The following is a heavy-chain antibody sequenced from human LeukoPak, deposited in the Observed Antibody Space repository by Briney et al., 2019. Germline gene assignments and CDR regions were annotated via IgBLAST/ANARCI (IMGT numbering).Heavy chain of an antibody. CDR2: ISAYNGNT. CDR3: ARDRRVWGIGAAGTPYYFDY. D-gene: IGHD6-13*01. CDR1: GYTFTSYG. J-gene: IGHJ4*02. Sequence: ASVKVSCKASGYTFTSYGISGVRPAPGQGLEWMGWISAYNGNTNYEQKLQGRVTMTTDTSTSTAYMELRSLRSDDTAVYYCARDRRVWGIGAAGTPYYFDYWGQGTLVTVSS. V-gene: IGHV1-18*01.